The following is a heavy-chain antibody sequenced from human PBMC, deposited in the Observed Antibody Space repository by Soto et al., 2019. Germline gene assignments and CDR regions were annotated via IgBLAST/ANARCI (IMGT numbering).Heavy chain of an antibody. V-gene: IGHV3-23*01. CDR2: ISGSGGST. Sequence: EVQLLESGGGLVQPGGSLRLSCAASGFTFSSYAMSWVRQAPGKGLEWVSAISGSGGSTYYADSVKGRFTISRDNSKNTLYLQMNSLRAEDTAVYYCAKDRVIVPDSLRDYYYYYGMDVWGQGTTVTVSS. J-gene: IGHJ6*02. CDR3: AKDRVIVPDSLRDYYYYYGMDV. D-gene: IGHD1-26*01. CDR1: GFTFSSYA.